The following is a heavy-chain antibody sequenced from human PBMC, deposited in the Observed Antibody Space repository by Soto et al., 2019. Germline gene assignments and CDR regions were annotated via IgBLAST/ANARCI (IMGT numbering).Heavy chain of an antibody. CDR1: GFTFSSYA. CDR2: ISGSGGST. V-gene: IGHV3-23*01. D-gene: IGHD3-10*01. J-gene: IGHJ6*03. Sequence: GGSLRLSCAASGFTFSSYAMSWVRQAPGKGLEWVSAISGSGGSTYYADSVKGRFTISRDNSKNTPYLQMNSLRAEDTAVYYCAKLHDYYGSGSYAYYMDVWGKGTTVTVSS. CDR3: AKLHDYYGSGSYAYYMDV.